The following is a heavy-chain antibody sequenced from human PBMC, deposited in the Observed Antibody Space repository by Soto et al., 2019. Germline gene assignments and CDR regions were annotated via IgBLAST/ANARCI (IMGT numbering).Heavy chain of an antibody. D-gene: IGHD4-4*01. J-gene: IGHJ4*02. V-gene: IGHV1-69*01. CDR3: ARDRILEMATVSCFDF. Sequence: GLEWMGGIIPIFGTANYAQKFQGRVTITADESTSTAYMELSSLRSEDTAVYHCARDRILEMATVSCFDFWGQGTLVTVSS. CDR2: IIPIFGTA.